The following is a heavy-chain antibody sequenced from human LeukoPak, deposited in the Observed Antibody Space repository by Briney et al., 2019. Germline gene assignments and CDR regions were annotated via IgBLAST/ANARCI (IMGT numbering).Heavy chain of an antibody. J-gene: IGHJ4*02. Sequence: SETLSLTCTVSGYSISSGYHWGWIRQPPGKGLEWIGSIYHSGSTYYNPSLKSRVTMSVDTSKNQFSLKLSSVTAADTAVYYCATASGVRGVMLYWGQGTLVTVSS. V-gene: IGHV4-38-2*02. CDR3: ATASGVRGVMLY. CDR2: IYHSGST. D-gene: IGHD3-10*01. CDR1: GYSISSGYH.